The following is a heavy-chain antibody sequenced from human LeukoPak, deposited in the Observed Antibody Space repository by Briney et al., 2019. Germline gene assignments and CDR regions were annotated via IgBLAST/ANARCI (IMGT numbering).Heavy chain of an antibody. CDR2: ITGFGNDI. J-gene: IGHJ3*01. Sequence: PGGSLRLSCAASGFIFSAYTINWVRQAPGKGLEWVSSITGFGNDIYYADSLKGRFTISRDNDRNSLYLQMNSLRAEDTAVYYCAREGVFGELFALGFDLWGQGTMVTVSS. D-gene: IGHD3-10*01. CDR1: GFIFSAYT. V-gene: IGHV3-21*01. CDR3: AREGVFGELFALGFDL.